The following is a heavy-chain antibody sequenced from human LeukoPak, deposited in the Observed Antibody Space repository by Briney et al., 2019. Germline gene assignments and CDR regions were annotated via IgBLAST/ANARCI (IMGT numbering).Heavy chain of an antibody. CDR2: IKQDGSEI. V-gene: IGHV3-7*03. CDR1: GFTFSSYW. Sequence: GGSLRLSCAASGFTFSSYWMSWVRQAPGKGLEWVANIKQDGSEIYYVSSVKGRFTISRDNAKNSLYLQMKSLRVEDTAVYYCARAPGDPPNYWGQGTLVTVSS. J-gene: IGHJ4*02. CDR3: ARAPGDPPNY.